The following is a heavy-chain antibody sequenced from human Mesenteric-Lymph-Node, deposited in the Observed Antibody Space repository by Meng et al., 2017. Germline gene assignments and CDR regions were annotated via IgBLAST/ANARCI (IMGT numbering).Heavy chain of an antibody. Sequence: ASVKVSCKASGYTFTSYYMHWVRQAPGQGLEWMGIINPSGGSTSYAQKFQGRVTISLDTSKNQFSLKLSSVTAADTAVYYCARDQAYYYDSSGPWGAFDIWGQGTMVTVSS. D-gene: IGHD3-22*01. CDR2: INPSGGST. V-gene: IGHV1-46*01. CDR3: ARDQAYYYDSSGPWGAFDI. J-gene: IGHJ3*02. CDR1: GYTFTSYY.